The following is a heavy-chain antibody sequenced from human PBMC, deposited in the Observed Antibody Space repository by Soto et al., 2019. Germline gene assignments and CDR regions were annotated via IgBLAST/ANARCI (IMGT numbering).Heavy chain of an antibody. D-gene: IGHD3-10*01. CDR3: AKDGRGSGSHYNSFGY. Sequence: EVPLVESGGGLIQPGGSLKLSCAASGFTVDNNYMSWVRQAPGKGLEWVSLIYSTGTTKYADSVKGRFTVSRDNAKNTLYLQMNSLRAEDTAVYYCAKDGRGSGSHYNSFGYWGQGTLVTVSS. CDR2: IYSTGTT. V-gene: IGHV3-53*01. CDR1: GFTVDNNY. J-gene: IGHJ4*02.